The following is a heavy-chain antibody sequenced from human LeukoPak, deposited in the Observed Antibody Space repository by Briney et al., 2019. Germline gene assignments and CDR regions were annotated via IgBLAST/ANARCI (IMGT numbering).Heavy chain of an antibody. CDR1: GFTFSSYA. CDR2: ISGSGGGT. V-gene: IGHV3-23*01. J-gene: IGHJ6*03. CDR3: AKGDKSLTMVRGVIRHYYYYMDV. D-gene: IGHD3-10*01. Sequence: GGSLRLSCAASGFTFSSYAMSWVRQAPGKGLEWVSAISGSGGGTYYADSVKGRFTISRDNSKNTLYLQMNSLRAEDTAVYYCAKGDKSLTMVRGVIRHYYYYMDVWGKGTTVTVSS.